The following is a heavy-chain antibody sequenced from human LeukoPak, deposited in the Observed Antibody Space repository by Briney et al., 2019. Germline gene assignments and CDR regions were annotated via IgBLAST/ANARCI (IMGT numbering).Heavy chain of an antibody. CDR2: IFYTGNT. Sequence: SETLSLTCTVSGGSISSSSYYWGWIRQPPGKGLEWIVTIFYTGNTYYNPSLKTRVTISVDTSKNQFSLNLYSVTAADTAVYYCARQVENPEPFDYWGKGALVTVSS. CDR1: GGSISSSSYY. V-gene: IGHV4-39*01. CDR3: ARQVENPEPFDY. J-gene: IGHJ4*02.